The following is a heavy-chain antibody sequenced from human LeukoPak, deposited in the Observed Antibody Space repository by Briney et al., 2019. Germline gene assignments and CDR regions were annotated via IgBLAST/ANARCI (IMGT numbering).Heavy chain of an antibody. D-gene: IGHD5-12*01. CDR2: VSGSGGST. CDR3: AKDLGSGYDSNAFDI. CDR1: GFTFSSYA. J-gene: IGHJ3*02. Sequence: GGSLRLSCAASGFTFSSYAMSWVRQAPGKGLEWVSAVSGSGGSTYYADSVKGRFTISRDNSKNTLYLQMNSLRAEDTAVYYCAKDLGSGYDSNAFDIWGQGTMVTVSS. V-gene: IGHV3-23*01.